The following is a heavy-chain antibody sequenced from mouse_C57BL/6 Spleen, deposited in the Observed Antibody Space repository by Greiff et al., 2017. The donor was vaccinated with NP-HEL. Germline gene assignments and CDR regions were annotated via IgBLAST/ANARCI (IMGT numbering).Heavy chain of an antibody. J-gene: IGHJ3*01. Sequence: QVQLQQPGAELVKPGASVKLSCKASGYTFTSYWMHWVKQRPGRGLAWIGRIDPNRGGTKYNEKFKSKATLTVDKPSSTAYMQLSSLTSEDSAVYYCARGNYDLPFAYWGQGTLVTVSA. V-gene: IGHV1-72*01. D-gene: IGHD2-4*01. CDR3: ARGNYDLPFAY. CDR2: IDPNRGGT. CDR1: GYTFTSYW.